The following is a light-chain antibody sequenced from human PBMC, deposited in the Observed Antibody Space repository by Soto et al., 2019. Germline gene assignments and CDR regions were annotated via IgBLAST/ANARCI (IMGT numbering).Light chain of an antibody. CDR3: AAWDDSLNGVV. CDR2: SNN. Sequence: QSVLTQPPSASGTPGQRVTISCSGSSSNIGSNTVNSYQQLPGTAPKLLIYSNNQRPSGVPDRFSGSKSGTSASLAISGRQSADDADYYCAAWDDSLNGVVFGGGTKLTVL. V-gene: IGLV1-44*01. CDR1: SSNIGSNT. J-gene: IGLJ2*01.